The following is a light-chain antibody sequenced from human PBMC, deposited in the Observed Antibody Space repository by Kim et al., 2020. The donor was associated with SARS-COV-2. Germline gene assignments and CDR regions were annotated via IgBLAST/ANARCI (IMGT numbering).Light chain of an antibody. CDR3: SSYTSSNPFC. CDR1: SSDVGGYNY. V-gene: IGLV2-14*01. CDR2: DVN. J-gene: IGLJ1*01. Sequence: QSALTQPASVSGSPGQSITVSCSGTSSDVGGYNYVSWYQQHPGKAPKLIIYDVNKRPSGVSNRFSGSKSGNTASLTISGLQAEDEADYYRSSYTSSNPFCFGTGTQGTV.